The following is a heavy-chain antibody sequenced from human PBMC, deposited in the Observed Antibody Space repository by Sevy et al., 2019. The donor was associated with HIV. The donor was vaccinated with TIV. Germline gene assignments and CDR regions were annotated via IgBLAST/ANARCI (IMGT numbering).Heavy chain of an antibody. V-gene: IGHV3-30-3*01. CDR3: ARDQHDYAGNLRTGWFDP. CDR2: ISYDGSNK. Sequence: GGSLRLSCAASGFTFSSYAMHWVRQAPGKGLEWVAVISYDGSNKYYADSVKGRFTISRDNSKNTLYLQVKSLRTEDTAVYYCARDQHDYAGNLRTGWFDPWGQGTVVTVSS. J-gene: IGHJ5*02. CDR1: GFTFSSYA. D-gene: IGHD4-17*01.